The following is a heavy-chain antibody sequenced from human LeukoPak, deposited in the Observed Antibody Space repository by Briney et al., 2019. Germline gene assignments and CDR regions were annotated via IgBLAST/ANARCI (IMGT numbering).Heavy chain of an antibody. D-gene: IGHD3-10*01. V-gene: IGHV4-30-4*01. J-gene: IGHJ4*02. CDR3: ARVRRGSGSYYNGYYFDY. CDR1: GGTISSCDYY. CDR2: IYYSGST. Sequence: SETLSLTCTVSGGTISSCDYYWSWIRQPPGQGLDWIGYIYYSGSTYYNPSLKSRVTISVDTSKNQFSLKLSSVTAADTAVYYCARVRRGSGSYYNGYYFDYWGQGTLVTVSS.